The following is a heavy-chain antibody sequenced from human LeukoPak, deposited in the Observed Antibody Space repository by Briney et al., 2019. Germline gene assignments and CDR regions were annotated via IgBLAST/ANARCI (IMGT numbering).Heavy chain of an antibody. CDR2: IYYSGST. Sequence: SETLSLTCTLSGGSTGSSSYYWGWIRQPPGKGLEWIGSIYYSGSTYYNPSLRSRVTLSVDTSKNQFSLKLSSVAAADTAVYYCARQMGMTSRYFDLWGRGTLVTVSS. V-gene: IGHV4-39*01. D-gene: IGHD7-27*01. CDR3: ARQMGMTSRYFDL. J-gene: IGHJ2*01. CDR1: GGSTGSSSYY.